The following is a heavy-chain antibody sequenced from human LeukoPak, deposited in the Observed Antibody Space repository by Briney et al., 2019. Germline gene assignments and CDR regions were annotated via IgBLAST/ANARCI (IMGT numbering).Heavy chain of an antibody. CDR2: ISWNSGSI. Sequence: GGSLRLSCAASGFTFDDYAMHWVRQAPGKGLEWVSGISWNSGSIGYADSVKGRFTISRDNAKNTLYLQMYNLRPEDTAVYYCAKDFHYDSSGYFDYWGQGTLVTVSS. D-gene: IGHD3-22*01. V-gene: IGHV3-9*01. J-gene: IGHJ4*02. CDR3: AKDFHYDSSGYFDY. CDR1: GFTFDDYA.